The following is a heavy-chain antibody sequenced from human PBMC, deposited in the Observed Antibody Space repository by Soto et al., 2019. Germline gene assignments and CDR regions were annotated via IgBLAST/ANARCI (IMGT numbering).Heavy chain of an antibody. D-gene: IGHD6-19*01. Sequence: ASVKVSCKASGYTFIDYFIHWVRQAPGQGLEWVGWINPKGGGTKYAQKFQGRVTVTRDTSINTAYMELSRLKSDDTAVYYCAKGPVAVSDWGQGTLVTVSS. CDR3: AKGPVAVSD. CDR2: INPKGGGT. CDR1: GYTFIDYF. J-gene: IGHJ4*02. V-gene: IGHV1-2*02.